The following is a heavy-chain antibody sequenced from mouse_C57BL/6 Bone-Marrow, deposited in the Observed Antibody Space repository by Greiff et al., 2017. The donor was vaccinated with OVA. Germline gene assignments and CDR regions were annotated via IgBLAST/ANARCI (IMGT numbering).Heavy chain of an antibody. V-gene: IGHV14-1*01. J-gene: IGHJ1*03. Sequence: EVQLQQSGAELVRPGASVKLSCTASGFNIKDYYMHWVKQRPEQGLEWIGRIDPEDGDIEYAPKFQGKATMTADTSSNTAYLQLSSLTSEDTAVYYCTTSYYYGSSSAYWYFDVWGTGTTVTVSS. CDR2: IDPEDGDI. CDR3: TTSYYYGSSSAYWYFDV. D-gene: IGHD1-1*01. CDR1: GFNIKDYY.